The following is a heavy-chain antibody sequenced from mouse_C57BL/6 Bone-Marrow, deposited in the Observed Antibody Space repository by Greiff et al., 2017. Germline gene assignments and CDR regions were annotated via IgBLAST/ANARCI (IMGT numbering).Heavy chain of an antibody. D-gene: IGHD5-5*01. V-gene: IGHV1-85*01. Sequence: VQLVESGPELVKPGASVKLSCKASGYTFTSYDINWVKQRPGQGLEWIGWIYPRDGSTKYNEKFKGKATLTVDTSSNTAYLQLSSLTSEDTAVYYCTTLWYFDYWGQGTTLTVSS. CDR3: TTLWYFDY. CDR1: GYTFTSYD. CDR2: IYPRDGST. J-gene: IGHJ2*01.